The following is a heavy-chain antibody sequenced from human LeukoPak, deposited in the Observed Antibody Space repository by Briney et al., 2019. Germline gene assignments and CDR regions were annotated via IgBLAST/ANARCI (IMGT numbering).Heavy chain of an antibody. CDR2: IYYSGST. CDR1: GGSISSYY. J-gene: IGHJ4*02. D-gene: IGHD3-22*01. Sequence: TSETLSLTYTVSGGSISSYYWNWIRQPPGKGLEWIGYIYYSGSTNYNPSLKSRVTISVDTSKNQFSLKLSSVTAADTAVYYCARGADSSGYYSIFYFDYWGQGTLVTVSS. CDR3: ARGADSSGYYSIFYFDY. V-gene: IGHV4-59*01.